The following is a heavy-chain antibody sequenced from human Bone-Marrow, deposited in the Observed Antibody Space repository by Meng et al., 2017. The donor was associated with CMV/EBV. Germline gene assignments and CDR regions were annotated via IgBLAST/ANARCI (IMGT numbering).Heavy chain of an antibody. CDR2: TIPPIGTT. CDR1: GGTFSSYA. CDR3: ASLTYYYDNYAYQGMDV. J-gene: IGHJ6*02. V-gene: IGHV1-69*06. D-gene: IGHD3-22*01. Sequence: SVKVSCKASGGTFSSYAISWLRQAPGEGLEWMGGTIPPIGTTHYAQKFQGRVTITADKSTTTVYMDLSSLRSEDTAVYYCASLTYYYDNYAYQGMDVWGQGTTVTVSS.